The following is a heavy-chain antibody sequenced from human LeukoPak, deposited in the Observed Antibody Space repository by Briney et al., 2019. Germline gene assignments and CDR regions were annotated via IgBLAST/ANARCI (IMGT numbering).Heavy chain of an antibody. CDR3: ARGQIAARRALDY. CDR2: INHSGST. Sequence: PSETLSLTCAVYGGSFSGYYWSWIRQPPGKGLEWIGEINHSGSTNYSPSLKSRVTISVDTSKNQFSLKLSSVTAADTAVYYCARGQIAARRALDYWGQGTLVTVSS. V-gene: IGHV4-34*01. CDR1: GGSFSGYY. J-gene: IGHJ4*02. D-gene: IGHD6-6*01.